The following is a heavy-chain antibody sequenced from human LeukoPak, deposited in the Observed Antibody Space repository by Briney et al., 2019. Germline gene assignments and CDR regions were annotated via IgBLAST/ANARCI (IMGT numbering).Heavy chain of an antibody. CDR3: ARDRGYCSSTSCWDAFDI. V-gene: IGHV1-2*02. J-gene: IGHJ3*02. D-gene: IGHD2-2*03. Sequence: ASVKVSCKASGYTFTGYYMHWVRQAPGQGLEWMGWINPNSGGTNYAQKFQGRVTMTRVTSISTAYMELSRLRSDDTAVYYCARDRGYCSSTSCWDAFDIWGQGTMVTVSS. CDR2: INPNSGGT. CDR1: GYTFTGYY.